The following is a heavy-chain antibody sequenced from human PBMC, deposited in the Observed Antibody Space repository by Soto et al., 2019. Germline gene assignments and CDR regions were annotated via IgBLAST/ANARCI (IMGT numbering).Heavy chain of an antibody. D-gene: IGHD3-3*01. J-gene: IGHJ6*02. CDR1: GYTFTSYG. V-gene: IGHV1-18*04. CDR2: ISAYNGNT. CDR3: ARDLATYYDFWSGYSYYYYYYGMDV. Sequence: GASVKVSCKASGYTFTSYGISWVRQTPGQGLEWMGWISAYNGNTNYAQKLQGRVTMTTDTSTSTAYMELRSLRSDDTAVYYCARDLATYYDFWSGYSYYYYYYGMDVWG.